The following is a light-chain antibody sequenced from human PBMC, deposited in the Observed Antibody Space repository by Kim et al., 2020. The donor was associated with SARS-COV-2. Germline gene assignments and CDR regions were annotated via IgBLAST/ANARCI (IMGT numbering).Light chain of an antibody. CDR1: SGYSNYK. CDR3: GADHGSGSNFVWV. CDR2: VGTGGIVG. J-gene: IGLJ3*02. V-gene: IGLV9-49*01. Sequence: TCTRSSGYSNYKVDGYQQRPGKGPRFVMRVGTGGIVGSKGDGIPDRFSVLGSGLNRYLTIKNIQEEDESDYHCGADHGSGSNFVWVFGGGTKLTVL.